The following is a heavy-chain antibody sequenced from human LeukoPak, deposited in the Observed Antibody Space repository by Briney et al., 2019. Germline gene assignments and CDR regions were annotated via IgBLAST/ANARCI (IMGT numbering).Heavy chain of an antibody. V-gene: IGHV3-30*18. CDR1: GFTFSSYG. CDR3: AKSPFDY. J-gene: IGHJ4*02. CDR2: ISYDGSNK. Sequence: GRSLRLSCAASGFTFSSYGMHWVRQAPGKGLEWVAVISYDGSNKYYADSVKGRFTISRDNSKNTLYLQMNSLRAEDTAVYYCAKSPFDYWGQGTLVTGSS.